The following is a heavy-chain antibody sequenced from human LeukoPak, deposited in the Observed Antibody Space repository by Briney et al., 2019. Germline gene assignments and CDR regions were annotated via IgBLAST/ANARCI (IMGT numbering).Heavy chain of an antibody. CDR2: ITGSGDST. J-gene: IGHJ4*02. D-gene: IGHD6-13*01. CDR3: VKDYGPKQLVFFDS. CDR1: GFTFTSYA. Sequence: EGSLRLSCAASGFTFTSYAMSWVRQAPGKGLEWVSAITGSGDSTFYADSVKGRFTISRDNSKNTLYVQMNSLRSEDTAVYYCVKDYGPKQLVFFDSWGQGTLVTVSS. V-gene: IGHV3-23*01.